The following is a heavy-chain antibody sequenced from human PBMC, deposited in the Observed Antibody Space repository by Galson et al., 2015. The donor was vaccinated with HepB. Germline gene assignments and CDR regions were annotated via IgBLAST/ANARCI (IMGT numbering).Heavy chain of an antibody. D-gene: IGHD3-22*01. CDR1: GFTLDTYD. CDR3: ARVGGAYYYDISGALLDF. CDR2: ISGNDGRT. J-gene: IGHJ4*02. V-gene: IGHV3-23*01. Sequence: PLRLSCAASGFTLDTYDMTWVRQAPGKGLDWVSSISGNDGRTYYADSVKGRFTISRDVSKNTLSLQMHSLRADDTAVYYCARVGGAYYYDISGALLDFWGQGTLVSVSA.